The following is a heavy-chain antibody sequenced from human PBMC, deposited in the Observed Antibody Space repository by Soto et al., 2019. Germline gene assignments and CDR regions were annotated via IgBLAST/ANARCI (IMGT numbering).Heavy chain of an antibody. D-gene: IGHD3-22*01. V-gene: IGHV3-23*01. Sequence: PGGSLRLSCAASGFTFSSYAMSWVRQAPGKGLEWVSGISGSGDSTYYADSVKGRFTISRDNSKNTLYLQMNSLRAEDTAVYYCAKGYYYHTSVYFPAPIDYWCQGPLVSVSS. CDR1: GFTFSSYA. CDR2: ISGSGDST. J-gene: IGHJ4*02. CDR3: AKGYYYHTSVYFPAPIDY.